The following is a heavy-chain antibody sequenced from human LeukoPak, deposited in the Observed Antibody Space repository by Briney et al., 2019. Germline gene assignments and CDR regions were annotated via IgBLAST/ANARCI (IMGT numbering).Heavy chain of an antibody. CDR1: GYTFTSYG. J-gene: IGHJ4*02. V-gene: IGHV1-18*01. CDR3: ARDDYGDYPDY. CDR2: INPNSGGT. D-gene: IGHD4-17*01. Sequence: ASVKVSCKASGYTFTSYGISWVRQAPGQGLEWMGWINPNSGGTNYAQKLQGRVTMTTDTSTSTAYMELRSLRSDDTAVYYCARDDYGDYPDYWGQGTLVTVSS.